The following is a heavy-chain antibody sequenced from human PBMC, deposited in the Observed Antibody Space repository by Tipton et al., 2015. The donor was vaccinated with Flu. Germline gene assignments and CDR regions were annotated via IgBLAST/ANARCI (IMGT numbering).Heavy chain of an antibody. V-gene: IGHV4-39*07. Sequence: LRLSCSVSGDSMTSSRYYWGWIRQPPGKGLEWIGSIFHSGSTYYNPSLKSRVTISVDTSKNQFSLKLSSVTAADTAVYYCAREWGDAFDIWGQGTMVTVSS. CDR2: IFHSGST. CDR1: GDSMTSSRYY. D-gene: IGHD3-16*01. CDR3: AREWGDAFDI. J-gene: IGHJ3*02.